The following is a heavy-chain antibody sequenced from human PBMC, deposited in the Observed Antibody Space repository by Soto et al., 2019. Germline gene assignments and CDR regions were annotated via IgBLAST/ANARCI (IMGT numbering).Heavy chain of an antibody. CDR3: ARDRQMTTVTARYYYGMDV. Sequence: QVQLVQSGAEVKKPGASVKVSCKASGYTFTSYGISWVRQAPGQGLEWMGWISAYNGNTNYAQKLQGRVTMTTDTSTSTAYMELRSLRSDDTAVYYCARDRQMTTVTARYYYGMDVWGQGTTVTVSS. CDR2: ISAYNGNT. J-gene: IGHJ6*02. CDR1: GYTFTSYG. V-gene: IGHV1-18*01. D-gene: IGHD4-17*01.